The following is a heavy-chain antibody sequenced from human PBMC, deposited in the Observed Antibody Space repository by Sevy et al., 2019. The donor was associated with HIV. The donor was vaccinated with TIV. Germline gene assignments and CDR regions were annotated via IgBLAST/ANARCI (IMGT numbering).Heavy chain of an antibody. Sequence: GSLRLSCAASGFTFSNYDMPWVRQAPGKGLDWVAVISHDERYKNYAESVKVRFTISRDNFKNTLFLQMDSLRPEDTAVYFCARLVSCGGDCYYLDSWGQGALVTVSS. CDR2: ISHDERYK. CDR1: GFTFSNYD. D-gene: IGHD2-21*02. CDR3: ARLVSCGGDCYYLDS. J-gene: IGHJ4*02. V-gene: IGHV3-30*04.